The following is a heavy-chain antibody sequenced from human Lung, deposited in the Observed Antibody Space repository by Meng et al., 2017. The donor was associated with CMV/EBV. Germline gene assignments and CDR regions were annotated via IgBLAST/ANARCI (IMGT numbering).Heavy chain of an antibody. V-gene: IGHV4-34*01. CDR2: IDHNGSP. CDR3: TRGPMRSWFDP. J-gene: IGHJ5*02. CDR1: GGSFSNYY. Sequence: SXTLSLTCAVYGGSFSNYYWTWIRQSPGKGLTWIGEIDHNGSPNYSPSLKSRVTMSVDTSNNHFSLKLTSVTAADSGVYYCTRGPMRSWFDPWGQGTGVTVSS.